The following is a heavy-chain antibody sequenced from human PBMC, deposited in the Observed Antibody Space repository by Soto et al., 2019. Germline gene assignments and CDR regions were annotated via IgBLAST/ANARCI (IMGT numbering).Heavy chain of an antibody. Sequence: QVQLVESGGGVVQPGRSLRLSCAASGFTFSNNGMHWVRQAPGKGLEWVAVIWYDGINNDYADSVKGRLIISRDNSKKTVYLQKNSPVAEDAAVYYCARDRVQMVDGLDVWGQGTTVTVSS. CDR3: ARDRVQMVDGLDV. D-gene: IGHD2-15*01. V-gene: IGHV3-33*01. J-gene: IGHJ6*02. CDR2: IWYDGINN. CDR1: GFTFSNNG.